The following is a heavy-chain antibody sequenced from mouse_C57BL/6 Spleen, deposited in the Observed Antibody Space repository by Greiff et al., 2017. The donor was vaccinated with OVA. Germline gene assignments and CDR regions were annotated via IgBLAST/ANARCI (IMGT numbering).Heavy chain of an antibody. Sequence: EVQGVESGPELVKPGASVKMSCKASGYTFTDYNMHWVKQSHGKSLEWIGYINPNNGGTSYNQKFKGKATLTVNKSSSTAYMELRSLTSEDSAVYYCARGDHPTDSSGYQFAYWGQGTLVTVSA. CDR3: ARGDHPTDSSGYQFAY. J-gene: IGHJ3*01. CDR2: INPNNGGT. CDR1: GYTFTDYN. D-gene: IGHD3-2*02. V-gene: IGHV1-22*01.